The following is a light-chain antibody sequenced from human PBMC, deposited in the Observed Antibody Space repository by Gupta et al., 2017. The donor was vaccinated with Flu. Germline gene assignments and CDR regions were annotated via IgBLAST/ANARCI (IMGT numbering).Light chain of an antibody. CDR3: AAWDDILNGWV. J-gene: IGLJ3*02. Sequence: QSVLTQPPSASGTPGQRVTISCSGSSSHIGSNTVNWYQQLPGTAPKLLIYSNNQRPSGVPDRFSGSKSGTSASLAISGLQAEDEADYYCAAWDDILNGWVFGGGTKLTVL. CDR1: SSHIGSNT. V-gene: IGLV1-44*01. CDR2: SNN.